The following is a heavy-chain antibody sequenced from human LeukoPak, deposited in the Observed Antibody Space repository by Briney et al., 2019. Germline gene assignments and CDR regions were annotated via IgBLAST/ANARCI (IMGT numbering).Heavy chain of an antibody. CDR3: AKNEWLFRGFDP. D-gene: IGHD3-3*01. CDR2: ISGSGGST. J-gene: IGHJ5*02. Sequence: GGSLRLSCAASGFTSSSYAMSWVRQAPGKGLEWVSAISGSGGSTYYADSVKGRFTISRDNSKNTLYLQMNSLRAEDTAVYYCAKNEWLFRGFDPWGQGTLVTVSS. V-gene: IGHV3-23*01. CDR1: GFTSSSYA.